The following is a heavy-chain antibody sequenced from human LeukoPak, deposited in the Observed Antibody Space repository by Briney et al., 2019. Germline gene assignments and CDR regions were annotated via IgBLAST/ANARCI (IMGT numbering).Heavy chain of an antibody. V-gene: IGHV3-23*01. Sequence: PGRSLRLSCAASGFTLSSYSMSWVRQAPGKGLEWVSSISGYGGSTHYADSVKGRFTISRDNSKNTLYLQMNSLRAEDTAVYYCAKGDHGDQDYYYAMDVWGQGTTVTVSS. CDR2: ISGYGGST. D-gene: IGHD4-17*01. J-gene: IGHJ6*02. CDR3: AKGDHGDQDYYYAMDV. CDR1: GFTLSSYS.